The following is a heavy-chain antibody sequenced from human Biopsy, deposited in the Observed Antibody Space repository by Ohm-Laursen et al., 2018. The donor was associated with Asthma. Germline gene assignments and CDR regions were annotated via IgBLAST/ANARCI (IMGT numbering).Heavy chain of an antibody. CDR3: ASQSSGPDFWSGYYYFDY. Sequence: SSLRLSCAASGFTFSSYGMHWVRQAPGKGLERVAVISYDGSNKYYADSVKGRFTISRDNSKNTLYLQMNSLRAEDTAVYYCASQSSGPDFWSGYYYFDYWGQGTLVTVSS. V-gene: IGHV3-30*03. D-gene: IGHD3-3*01. CDR2: ISYDGSNK. J-gene: IGHJ4*02. CDR1: GFTFSSYG.